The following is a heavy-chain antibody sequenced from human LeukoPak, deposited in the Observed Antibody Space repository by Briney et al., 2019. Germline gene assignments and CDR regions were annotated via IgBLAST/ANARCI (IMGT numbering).Heavy chain of an antibody. V-gene: IGHV4-59*01. J-gene: IGHJ6*02. CDR2: IYYSGST. CDR1: GGSISSYY. CDR3: ARRGRLGGPYYYYYGMDV. D-gene: IGHD3-10*01. Sequence: SETLSLTCTVSGGSISSYYWSWIRQPPGKGLEWIGYIYYSGSTNYNPSLKSRVTMSVDTSKNQFSLKLSSVTAADTAVYYCARRGRLGGPYYYYYGMDVWGQGTTVTVSS.